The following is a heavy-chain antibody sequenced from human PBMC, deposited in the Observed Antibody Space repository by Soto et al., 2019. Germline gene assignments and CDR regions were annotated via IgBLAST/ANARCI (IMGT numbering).Heavy chain of an antibody. J-gene: IGHJ6*02. Sequence: XGCLRLTCAASGFTFSSYTMSWVRQAPGKGLEWVSAISVSGGSTYYADSVKGRFTISRDNSKNTLYLQMNSLRAEDTAVYYCAKDPLFPSINMVRGAKGMDVWGQGTTVTVSS. CDR3: AKDPLFPSINMVRGAKGMDV. CDR2: ISVSGGST. V-gene: IGHV3-23*01. CDR1: GFTFSSYT. D-gene: IGHD3-10*01.